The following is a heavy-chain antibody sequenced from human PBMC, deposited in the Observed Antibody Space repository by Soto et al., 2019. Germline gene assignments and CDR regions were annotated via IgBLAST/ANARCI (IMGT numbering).Heavy chain of an antibody. V-gene: IGHV4-34*01. J-gene: IGHJ6*02. CDR2: INHSGST. CDR1: GGSFSGYY. Sequence: SETLSLTCAVYGGSFSGYYWSWIRQPPGKGLEWIGEINHSGSTNYNPSLKSRVTISVDTSKNQFSLKLSSVTAADTAVYYCARARVTMVRGVHQIYYYGMDVWGQGTTVT. D-gene: IGHD3-10*01. CDR3: ARARVTMVRGVHQIYYYGMDV.